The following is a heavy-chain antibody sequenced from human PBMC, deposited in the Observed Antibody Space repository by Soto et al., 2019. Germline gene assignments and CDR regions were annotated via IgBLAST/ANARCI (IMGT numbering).Heavy chain of an antibody. CDR3: AKSEGYLSIWYVIY. CDR2: ISYNGGNR. J-gene: IGHJ4*02. V-gene: IGHV3-30*18. Sequence: QVQLVESGGGVVQPGRSLRLSCEASGFSFSSYGVHWVRQAPGKGLEWVAVISYNGGNRYYADSVKGRFTISRHNSKNTLYLQMNSLRPEDTAVYYCAKSEGYLSIWYVIYWGQGTLVTVSS. CDR1: GFSFSSYG. D-gene: IGHD6-13*01.